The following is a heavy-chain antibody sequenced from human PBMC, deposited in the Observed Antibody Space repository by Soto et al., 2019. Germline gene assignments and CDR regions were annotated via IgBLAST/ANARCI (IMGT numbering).Heavy chain of an antibody. CDR3: TRSYGSGSAYYYYYGMDV. D-gene: IGHD3-10*01. Sequence: GGSLRLSCTASGFTFGDYAMSWVRQAPGKGLEWVGFIRSKAYGGTTEYAASVKGRFTISRDDSKSIAYLQMNSLKTEDTAVYYCTRSYGSGSAYYYYYGMDVWGQGTTVTVSS. CDR1: GFTFGDYA. J-gene: IGHJ6*02. V-gene: IGHV3-49*04. CDR2: IRSKAYGGTT.